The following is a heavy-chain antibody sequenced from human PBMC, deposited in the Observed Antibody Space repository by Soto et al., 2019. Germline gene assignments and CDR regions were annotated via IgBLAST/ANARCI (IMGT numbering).Heavy chain of an antibody. V-gene: IGHV5-51*01. Sequence: GESLKISCKGSGYSFTSYWIGWVRQMPGKGLEWMGIIYPGDSDTRYSPSFQGQDTISADKSISNAYLKWRSLKASDTAMYYYVSSSPYCSSFNCYRWRPDAFDIWSQGTMVTVSS. CDR3: VSSSPYCSSFNCYRWRPDAFDI. CDR2: IYPGDSDT. D-gene: IGHD2-2*01. CDR1: GYSFTSYW. J-gene: IGHJ3*02.